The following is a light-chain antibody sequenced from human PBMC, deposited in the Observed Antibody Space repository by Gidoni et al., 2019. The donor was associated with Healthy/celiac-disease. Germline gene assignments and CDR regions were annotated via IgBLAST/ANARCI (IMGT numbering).Light chain of an antibody. V-gene: IGLV1-44*01. CDR2: SNN. Sequence: QSVLNQPPSASGTPGQRVTISCSGSSSNIGSNTVNWYQQLPGTAPKLLIYSNNQRPSGVPDRFSGSKSGTSASLAISGLQSEDEADYYCAAWDDSLNGPNWVFGGGTKLTVL. J-gene: IGLJ3*02. CDR1: SSNIGSNT. CDR3: AAWDDSLNGPNWV.